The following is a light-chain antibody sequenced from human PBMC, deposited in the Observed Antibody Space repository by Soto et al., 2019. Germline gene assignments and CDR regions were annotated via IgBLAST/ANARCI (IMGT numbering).Light chain of an antibody. Sequence: IVLTQSPAALSLSPGERATLSCRASQSVSSYLAWYQQKPGQAPRLLIYDASNRATGIPARFSGSGSGKDFTLTISSLEPEDFAVYYCKQRSNWPPTFGQGTKVEIX. CDR2: DAS. J-gene: IGKJ1*01. V-gene: IGKV3-11*01. CDR1: QSVSSY. CDR3: KQRSNWPPT.